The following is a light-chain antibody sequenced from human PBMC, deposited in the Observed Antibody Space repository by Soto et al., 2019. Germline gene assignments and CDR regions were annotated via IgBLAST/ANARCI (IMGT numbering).Light chain of an antibody. J-gene: IGLJ2*01. V-gene: IGLV2-14*01. Sequence: QSALTQTASVSGSPGQSITISCTGTSSDVGDYNYVSWYQQHPGKAPKLVIYDVSNRPSGFSNRFSGSKSGNTASLTISGLQAEDEADYYCSSYSSRSTVVFGGGTKLTVL. CDR2: DVS. CDR1: SSDVGDYNY. CDR3: SSYSSRSTVV.